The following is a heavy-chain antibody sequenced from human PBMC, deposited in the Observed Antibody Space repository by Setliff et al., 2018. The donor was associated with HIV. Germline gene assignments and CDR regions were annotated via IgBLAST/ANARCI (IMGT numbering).Heavy chain of an antibody. CDR2: INQSGST. CDR1: GGSFSGYY. J-gene: IGHJ4*02. D-gene: IGHD6-19*01. V-gene: IGHV4-34*01. CDR3: TRSGSSGWSEFDF. Sequence: SETLSLTCAVYGGSFSGYYWNWIRQPPGKGLEWIGEINQSGSTNYNPSLKTRVTISADTSKNQFSLKLNSVTAADTAMYYCTRSGSSGWSEFDFWGQGNLVTVSS.